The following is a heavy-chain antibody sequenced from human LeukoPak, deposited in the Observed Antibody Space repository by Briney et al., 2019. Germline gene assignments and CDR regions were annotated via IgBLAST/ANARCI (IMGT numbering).Heavy chain of an antibody. CDR3: ARERGRSTDAFDI. Sequence: WASVTVSFKASGGTFSSYAISWVRQAPGQGLEWMGGIIPIFGTANYAQKFQGRVTITADESTSTAYMELSSLRSEDTAVYYCARERGRSTDAFDIWGQGTMVTVSS. J-gene: IGHJ3*02. V-gene: IGHV1-69*01. CDR1: GGTFSSYA. CDR2: IIPIFGTA. D-gene: IGHD3-16*01.